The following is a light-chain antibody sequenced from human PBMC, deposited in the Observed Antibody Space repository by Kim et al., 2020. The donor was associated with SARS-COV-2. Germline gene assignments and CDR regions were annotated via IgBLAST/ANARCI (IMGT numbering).Light chain of an antibody. V-gene: IGLV6-57*01. CDR2: QVD. CDR1: SGSIANNY. J-gene: IGLJ3*02. CDR3: QSYDDDSSRWV. Sequence: NFMLTQPHSVSESPGKTVTISCTRSSGSIANNYLQWYQHRPGSSPTTVIYQVDQRPSGVPDRFSGSIDRSSNSASLTISGLKTEDEADYYCQSYDDDSSRWVFGGGTQLTVL.